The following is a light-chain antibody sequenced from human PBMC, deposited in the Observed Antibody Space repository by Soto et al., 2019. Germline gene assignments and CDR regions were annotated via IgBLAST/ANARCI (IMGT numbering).Light chain of an antibody. V-gene: IGKV1-5*03. CDR1: QTISSW. Sequence: DIQMTQSPSTLSGSVGGRVTNTCRASQTISSWLAWYQQKPGKAPKLLIYKASTLESGVPSRFSGSGSGTEFTLTISSLQPDDFATYYCQQYNSYSWTFGQGTKVDIK. J-gene: IGKJ1*01. CDR3: QQYNSYSWT. CDR2: KAS.